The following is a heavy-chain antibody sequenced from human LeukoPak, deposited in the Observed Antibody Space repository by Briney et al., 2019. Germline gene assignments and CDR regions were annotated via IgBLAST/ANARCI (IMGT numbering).Heavy chain of an antibody. J-gene: IGHJ4*02. V-gene: IGHV3-7*01. D-gene: IGHD1-26*01. CDR2: IDQDGSEK. CDR1: GFTFSRYW. CDR3: ARGSADPY. Sequence: GGSLRLSCAASGFTFSRYWMTWVRQAPGKGLEWVANIDQDGSEKFYVDSVKGRFTISRDNAKNTLYLQMSSLRVEDTGVYYCARGSADPYWGQGTLVTVSS.